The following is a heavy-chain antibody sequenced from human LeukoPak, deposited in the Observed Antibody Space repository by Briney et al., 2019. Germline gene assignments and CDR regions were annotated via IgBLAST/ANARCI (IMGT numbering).Heavy chain of an antibody. D-gene: IGHD1-26*01. CDR2: ISYDGSNK. V-gene: IGHV3-30-3*01. CDR1: GFTFSSYA. Sequence: PGRSLRLSCAASGFTFSSYAMHWVRQAPGKGLEWVAVISYDGSNKYYADSVKGRFTISRDNSKNTLYLQMNSLRAEDTAVYYCARVAGSGSYFETYYFGYWGQGTLVTVSS. CDR3: ARVAGSGSYFETYYFGY. J-gene: IGHJ4*02.